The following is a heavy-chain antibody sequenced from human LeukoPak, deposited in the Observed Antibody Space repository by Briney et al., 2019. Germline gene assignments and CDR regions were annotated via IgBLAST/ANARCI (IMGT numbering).Heavy chain of an antibody. CDR3: ARDSELELIGWFDP. Sequence: PSETLSLTCAVYGGSFSGYYWSWIRQPPGKGLEWLGEINHSGSTNYNPSLKSRVTISVDTSKNQFSLKLSSVTAADTAVYYCARDSELELIGWFDPWGQGTLVTVSS. CDR2: INHSGST. D-gene: IGHD1-7*01. J-gene: IGHJ5*02. CDR1: GGSFSGYY. V-gene: IGHV4-34*01.